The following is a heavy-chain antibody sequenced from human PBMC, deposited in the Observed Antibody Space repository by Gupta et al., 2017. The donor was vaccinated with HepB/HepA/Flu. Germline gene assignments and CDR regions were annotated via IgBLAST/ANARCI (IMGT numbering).Heavy chain of an antibody. CDR3: ARVRIQQLVRYYYYGMDV. V-gene: IGHV1-18*01. D-gene: IGHD6-13*01. Sequence: QVQLVQSGAEVKKPGASVKVSCKASGYTFTSYGICCVRQAPGQGLEWMGWISAYNGNTNYAPKLQGRVTMTTDTSTSTAYRELRSLRSDDTAVYYCARVRIQQLVRYYYYGMDVWGQGTTVTVSS. CDR2: ISAYNGNT. CDR1: GYTFTSYG. J-gene: IGHJ6*02.